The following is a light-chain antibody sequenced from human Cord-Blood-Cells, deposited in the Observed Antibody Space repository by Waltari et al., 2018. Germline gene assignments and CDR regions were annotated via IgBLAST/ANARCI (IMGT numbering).Light chain of an antibody. CDR2: DVG. J-gene: IGLJ1*01. V-gene: IGLV2-11*01. Sequence: QSALTQPRSVSGSPGQSVTISCTGTSSDVGGYNYVSWYQQHTGKAPKLMIYDVGNRASGFPDRVSGSKAGNTASLTISGLQAEDEADYYCCSYAGSYTYVFGTGTKVTVL. CDR3: CSYAGSYTYV. CDR1: SSDVGGYNY.